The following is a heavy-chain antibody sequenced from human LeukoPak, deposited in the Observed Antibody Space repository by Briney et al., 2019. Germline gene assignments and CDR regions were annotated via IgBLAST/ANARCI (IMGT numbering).Heavy chain of an antibody. CDR2: ISSSSSYI. Sequence: GGSLRLSCAASGFTFSSYSMNWVRRAPGKGLEWVSSISSSSSYIYYADSVKGRFTFSRDNAKNSLYLQMNSLRAEDTAVYYCARDDRFDSSGFDYWGQGTLVTVSS. D-gene: IGHD3-22*01. CDR1: GFTFSSYS. J-gene: IGHJ4*02. CDR3: ARDDRFDSSGFDY. V-gene: IGHV3-21*01.